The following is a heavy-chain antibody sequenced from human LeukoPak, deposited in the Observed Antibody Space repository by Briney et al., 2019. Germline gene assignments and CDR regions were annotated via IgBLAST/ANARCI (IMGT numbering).Heavy chain of an antibody. J-gene: IGHJ4*02. D-gene: IGHD2-21*01. V-gene: IGHV3-23*01. CDR3: AKPDVLLIARTFYDY. CDR2: ISGSGGST. Sequence: PGGSLRLSCAASGFTFSSYAMSWVRQAPGKGLEWVSAISGSGGSTYYADSVKSRFTISRDNSKNTLYLQMNSLRAEDTAVYYCAKPDVLLIARTFYDYWGQGTLVTVSS. CDR1: GFTFSSYA.